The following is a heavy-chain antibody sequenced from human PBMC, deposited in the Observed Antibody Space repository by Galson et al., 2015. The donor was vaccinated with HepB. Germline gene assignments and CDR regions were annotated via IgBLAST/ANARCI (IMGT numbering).Heavy chain of an antibody. J-gene: IGHJ4*02. Sequence: SVKVSCKASGGTFSSYAISWVRQAPGQGLEWMGGIIPIFGTANYAQKFQGRVTITADESTSTAYMELSSLRSEDTAVYYCARGGYCSSTSCYARVSFFDYWGQGTLVTVSS. V-gene: IGHV1-69*13. CDR1: GGTFSSYA. D-gene: IGHD2-2*01. CDR2: IIPIFGTA. CDR3: ARGGYCSSTSCYARVSFFDY.